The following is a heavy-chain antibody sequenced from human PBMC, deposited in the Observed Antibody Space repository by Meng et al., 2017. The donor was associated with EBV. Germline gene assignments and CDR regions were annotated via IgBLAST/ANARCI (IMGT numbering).Heavy chain of an antibody. CDR1: GYTFTSSA. CDR3: ARGVGTIFGVVIKNWFDP. J-gene: IGHJ5*02. D-gene: IGHD3-3*01. CDR2: MNPNSGNT. V-gene: IGHV1-8*01. Sequence: VEMRQCGSEDRRPGPSVKVSRKASGYTFTSSAINWVQHATGQGLEWMGWMNPNSGNTGYAQKFQGRVTMTRNTSISTAYMELSSLRSEDTAVYYCARGVGTIFGVVIKNWFDPWGQGTLVTVSS.